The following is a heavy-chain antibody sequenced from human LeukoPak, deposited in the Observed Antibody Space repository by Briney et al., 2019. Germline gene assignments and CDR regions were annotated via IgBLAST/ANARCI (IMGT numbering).Heavy chain of an antibody. CDR2: IYYSGST. CDR3: ARRIVATISGNWFDP. D-gene: IGHD5-12*01. Sequence: SESLSLTCIVSGGSISSYYWSWIRQPPGRGRQWVGYIYYSGSTNYNPSLRSRVTISVATSKNQFSLKLSSVTAADTAVYYCARRIVATISGNWFDPWGQGTLVTVSS. CDR1: GGSISSYY. V-gene: IGHV4-59*08. J-gene: IGHJ5*02.